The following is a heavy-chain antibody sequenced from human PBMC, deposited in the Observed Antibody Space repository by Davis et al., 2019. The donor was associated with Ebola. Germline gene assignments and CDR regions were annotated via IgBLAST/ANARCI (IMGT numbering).Heavy chain of an antibody. CDR2: INPSGGST. CDR3: AREEIVVVVAANESYYYYGMDV. V-gene: IGHV1-46*01. J-gene: IGHJ6*02. D-gene: IGHD2-15*01. Sequence: ASVKVSCKASGYTFTNYYMHWVRQAPGQGLEWMGIINPSGGSTTYAQKFQGRVTMTRDTSTSTVYLELSSLRSEDTAVYYCAREEIVVVVAANESYYYYGMDVWGQGTTVTVSS. CDR1: GYTFTNYY.